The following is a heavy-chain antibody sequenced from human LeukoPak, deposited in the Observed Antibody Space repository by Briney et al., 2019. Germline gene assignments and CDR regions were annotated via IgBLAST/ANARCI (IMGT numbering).Heavy chain of an antibody. J-gene: IGHJ6*02. Sequence: ASVKVSCKASGYTFTSYYMHWVRQAPGQGLEWMGIINPSGGSTSYAQKFQGRVTMTRDTSTSTVYMELSSLRSEDTAVYYCARVYYDFWSGYSNYGMDVGGQGTTVTVS. CDR3: ARVYYDFWSGYSNYGMDV. CDR2: INPSGGST. D-gene: IGHD3-3*01. V-gene: IGHV1-46*01. CDR1: GYTFTSYY.